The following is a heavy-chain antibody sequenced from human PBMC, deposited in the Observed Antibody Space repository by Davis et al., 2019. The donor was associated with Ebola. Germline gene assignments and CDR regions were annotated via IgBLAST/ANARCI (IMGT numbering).Heavy chain of an antibody. V-gene: IGHV3-21*01. CDR3: ARDQGNDYDILTGYLPY. J-gene: IGHJ4*02. D-gene: IGHD3-9*01. Sequence: GESLKISCAASGFTFSSYSMNWVRQAPGKRLEWVSSISSSTRYIYYGDSVKGRFTVSRDNAKNSLYLQMNSLRAEDTAVYYCARDQGNDYDILTGYLPYWGQGTLVTVSS. CDR1: GFTFSSYS. CDR2: ISSSTRYI.